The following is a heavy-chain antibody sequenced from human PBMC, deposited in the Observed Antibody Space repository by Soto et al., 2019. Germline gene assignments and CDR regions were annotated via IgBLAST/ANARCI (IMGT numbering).Heavy chain of an antibody. J-gene: IGHJ6*02. CDR3: ARDTHCSSTSCYRNGHYGMDV. D-gene: IGHD2-2*01. CDR1: GDSISSNSAA. V-gene: IGHV6-1*01. Sequence: SQTLSLTCAISGDSISSNSAAWNWIRQSPSRGLEWLGRTYYRSKWYNDYAVSVKSRITINPDTSKNQFSLQLNSVTPEDTAVYYCARDTHCSSTSCYRNGHYGMDVWGQGTTVTVSS. CDR2: TYYRSKWYN.